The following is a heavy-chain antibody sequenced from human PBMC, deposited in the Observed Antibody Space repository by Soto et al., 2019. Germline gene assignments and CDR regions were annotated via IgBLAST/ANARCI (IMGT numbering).Heavy chain of an antibody. CDR2: IYHSGST. CDR1: GGSISSSNW. CDR3: ASDVRVKYQLLKGSYAFDI. Sequence: QVQLQESGPGLVKPSGTLSLTCAVSGGSISSSNWWSWVRQPPGKGLEWIGEIYHSGSTNYNPSLKSRVTISVDKSMDQFSLKLRWVTAADTAVYYCASDVRVKYQLLKGSYAFDIWGKGTMVTVSS. V-gene: IGHV4-4*02. D-gene: IGHD2-2*01. J-gene: IGHJ3*02.